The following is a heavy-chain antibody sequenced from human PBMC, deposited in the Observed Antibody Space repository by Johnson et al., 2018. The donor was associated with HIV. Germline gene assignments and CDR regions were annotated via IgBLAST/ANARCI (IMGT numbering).Heavy chain of an antibody. Sequence: QVHLVESGGGVVQPGRSLRLSCVASGFTFSSYTMHWVRQAPGKGLEWVAVIWYDGSNKYYADSVKGRFTISRDNSKNTLYLQMNSLRAEDTAVYYCAKFRDAFDIWGQGTMVTVSS. J-gene: IGHJ3*02. CDR3: AKFRDAFDI. CDR1: GFTFSSYT. V-gene: IGHV3-33*06. CDR2: IWYDGSNK.